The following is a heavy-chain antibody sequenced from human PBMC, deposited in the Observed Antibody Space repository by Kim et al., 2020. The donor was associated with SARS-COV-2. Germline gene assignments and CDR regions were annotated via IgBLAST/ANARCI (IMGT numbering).Heavy chain of an antibody. D-gene: IGHD2-21*01. Sequence: GGSLRLSCAASGFTFDDYAMHWVRQAPGKGLEWVSGISWNSGSIGYADSVKGRFTISRDNAKNSLYLQMNSLRAEDTALYYCAKDIGGDPIYFDYWGQGTLVTVAS. V-gene: IGHV3-9*01. CDR3: AKDIGGDPIYFDY. CDR2: ISWNSGSI. CDR1: GFTFDDYA. J-gene: IGHJ4*02.